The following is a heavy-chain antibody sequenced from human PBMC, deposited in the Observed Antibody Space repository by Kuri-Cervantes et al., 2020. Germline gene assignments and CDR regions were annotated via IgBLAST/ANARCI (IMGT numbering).Heavy chain of an antibody. CDR3: ARLSYSGYVDY. CDR1: GLFISHGHY. V-gene: IGHV4-38-2*01. D-gene: IGHD1-26*01. CDR2: IYYSGTT. J-gene: IGHJ4*02. Sequence: ESLKISCAVSGLFISHGHYWGWIRQPPGKGLEWIGSIYYSGTTYYNPSLQSRVTISVDTSKNQFSLKLTSVAAADTTVYYCARLSYSGYVDYWGQGTLVTVSS.